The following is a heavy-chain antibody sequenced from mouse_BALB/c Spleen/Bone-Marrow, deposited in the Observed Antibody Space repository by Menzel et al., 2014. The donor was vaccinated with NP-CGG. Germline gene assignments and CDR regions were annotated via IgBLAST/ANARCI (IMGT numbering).Heavy chain of an antibody. CDR1: DYAFTGYN. CDR3: ARELSRAKDY. Sequence: VQMQQSGPELVKPGASVTVSCKASDYAFTGYNIYWVLQSHGKSLAWIGYIDPYSGGTNYNQNFKGKTTLTVDKSSSTACMHFNSLTSEDSAVYYCARELSRAKDYWGQGTSVTVSS. V-gene: IGHV1S135*01. CDR2: IDPYSGGT. J-gene: IGHJ4*01. D-gene: IGHD1-1*01.